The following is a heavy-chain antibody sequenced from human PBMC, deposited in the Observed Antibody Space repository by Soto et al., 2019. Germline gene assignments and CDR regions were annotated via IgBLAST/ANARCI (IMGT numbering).Heavy chain of an antibody. Sequence: EVQLVESGGGLVQPGRSLRLSCAASGFTFDDYAMHWVRQAPGKGLEWVSGISWNSGSIGYADSVKGRFTISRDNAKNSLYLQMNSLRVEDTALYCCAKAIRAKDLWSGIDGYYYNGLDVWGQGTTVTVSS. V-gene: IGHV3-9*01. CDR2: ISWNSGSI. CDR1: GFTFDDYA. J-gene: IGHJ6*02. CDR3: AKAIRAKDLWSGIDGYYYNGLDV. D-gene: IGHD3-3*01.